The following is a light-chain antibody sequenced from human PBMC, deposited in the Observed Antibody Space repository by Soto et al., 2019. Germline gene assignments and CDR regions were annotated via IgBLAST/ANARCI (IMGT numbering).Light chain of an antibody. J-gene: IGKJ1*01. CDR3: QQYNSYSWS. V-gene: IGKV1-5*01. CDR2: DAS. Sequence: EIEITQSYYPLSAPVGETRMITCQANQSIGRWLAWYQQKPGKAPNLLIYDASSLQSGVPSRFSGSVSGTEFTLTISSLQPDDFATYSCQQYNSYSWSFGQGTKVDIK. CDR1: QSIGRW.